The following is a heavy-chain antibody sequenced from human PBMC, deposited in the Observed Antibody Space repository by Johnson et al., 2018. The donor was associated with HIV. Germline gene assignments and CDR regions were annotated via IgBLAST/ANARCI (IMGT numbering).Heavy chain of an antibody. Sequence: QVQVVESGGGVVQPGRSLRLSCAASGFAFSNFGMHWVRQAPGKGLEWVAVTSYDGSNKYHADSVKGRFTISRDNSKNTLYLQMNSLRAEDTAVYYCAKSGLFVLVVYAPDVFDIWGQGTMVTVSS. D-gene: IGHD2-8*02. CDR1: GFAFSNFG. CDR2: TSYDGSNK. CDR3: AKSGLFVLVVYAPDVFDI. J-gene: IGHJ3*02. V-gene: IGHV3-30*18.